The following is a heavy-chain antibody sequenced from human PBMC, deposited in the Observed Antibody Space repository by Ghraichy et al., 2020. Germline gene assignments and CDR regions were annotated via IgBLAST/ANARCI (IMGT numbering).Heavy chain of an antibody. CDR1: GYSFRSYQ. Sequence: ASVKVSCQASGYSFRSYQMNWVRQAPGQGLEWMGWINVNTGNPTYAQGFTGRFVFSLDTSVSTAYLQISSLKAEDTAVYYCARGLSYPGIDYWGQGTLVTVSS. D-gene: IGHD1-26*01. CDR2: INVNTGNP. J-gene: IGHJ4*02. CDR3: ARGLSYPGIDY. V-gene: IGHV7-4-1*01.